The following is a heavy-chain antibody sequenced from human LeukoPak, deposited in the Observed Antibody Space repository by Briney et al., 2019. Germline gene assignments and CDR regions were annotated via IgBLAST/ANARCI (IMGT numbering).Heavy chain of an antibody. D-gene: IGHD1-26*01. Sequence: PGRSLRLSCATSGFTFSSYAMHWVRQAPGKGLEWVAVISYDGSNKYYADSVKGRFTISRDNSKNTLYLQMNSLRAEDTAVYYCASGSYYYVDYWGQGTLVTVSS. V-gene: IGHV3-30-3*01. J-gene: IGHJ4*02. CDR1: GFTFSSYA. CDR2: ISYDGSNK. CDR3: ASGSYYYVDY.